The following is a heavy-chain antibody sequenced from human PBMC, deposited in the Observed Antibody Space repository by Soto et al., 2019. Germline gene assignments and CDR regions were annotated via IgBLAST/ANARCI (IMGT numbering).Heavy chain of an antibody. V-gene: IGHV3-30*18. J-gene: IGHJ4*02. CDR3: AKFNSGLADY. CDR2: ISYDGSNK. CDR1: GFTFSSYG. Sequence: GGSLSLTCAASGFTFSSYGMHWVRQAPGKGLEWVAVISYDGSNKYYADPVKRRSTISRANSKHSLHLHMNMLRAEDAAVYYCAKFNSGLADYWGQGTLVTVSS. D-gene: IGHD1-26*01.